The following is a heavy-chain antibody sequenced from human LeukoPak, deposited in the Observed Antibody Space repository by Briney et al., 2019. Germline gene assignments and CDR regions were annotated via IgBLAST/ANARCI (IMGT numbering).Heavy chain of an antibody. D-gene: IGHD6-19*01. V-gene: IGHV3-74*01. CDR2: INSDGSST. CDR1: GFTFSSYW. Sequence: GGSLRLSCAASGFTFSSYWMHWVRQAPGKGLVWVSRINSDGSSTTYADSVKGRFTISRDNAKNTLYLQMNSRRAEDTAVYYCARSTTMYSSGWNGLDYWGQGTLVTVSS. CDR3: ARSTTMYSSGWNGLDY. J-gene: IGHJ4*02.